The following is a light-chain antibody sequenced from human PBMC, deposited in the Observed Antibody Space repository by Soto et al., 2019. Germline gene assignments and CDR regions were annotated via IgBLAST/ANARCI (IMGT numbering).Light chain of an antibody. Sequence: EIVLTQSPATLSVSPGDRATLSCRASQSVSSNLAWYQQKPGQTPRLLIYGASTRATGVPPRFSGSRSGTEFTLTISSLQSEDFALYYCKPYYNRPQYTFGQGNKVEIX. V-gene: IGKV3-15*01. CDR1: QSVSSN. J-gene: IGKJ2*01. CDR2: GAS. CDR3: KPYYNRPQYT.